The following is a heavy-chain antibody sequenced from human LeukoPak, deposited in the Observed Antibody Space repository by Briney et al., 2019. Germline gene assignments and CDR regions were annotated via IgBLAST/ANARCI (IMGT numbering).Heavy chain of an antibody. D-gene: IGHD3-10*01. CDR2: VYGGGNT. J-gene: IGHJ4*02. CDR1: GFTVGNNR. V-gene: IGHV3-53*01. Sequence: GGSLRLSCAASGFTVGNNRMSWVRQAPGKGLEWVSTVYGGGNTAYADSVKGRFTISRDASKNTLLLQMNSLRAEDTAVYFCVRERFGAYVENWGQGALVTVSS. CDR3: VRERFGAYVEN.